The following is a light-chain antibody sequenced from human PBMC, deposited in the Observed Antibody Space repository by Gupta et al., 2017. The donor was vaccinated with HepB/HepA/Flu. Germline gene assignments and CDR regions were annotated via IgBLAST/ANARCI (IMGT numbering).Light chain of an antibody. CDR2: AAS. CDR3: QQHYSTQVT. J-gene: IGKJ1*01. V-gene: IGKV1-9*01. Sequence: DNQFTHTPSSLSASVEDRVTITCPASQIISRNSTWYQQKPGNAPKLLIYAASTLQSGVPARFSGSGSGTEFTLTISRLEPEDFATYYCQQHYSTQVTFGQGTKVDIK. CDR1: QIISRN.